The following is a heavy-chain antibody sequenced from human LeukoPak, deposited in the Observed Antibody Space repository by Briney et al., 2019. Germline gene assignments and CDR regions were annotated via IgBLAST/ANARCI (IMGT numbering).Heavy chain of an antibody. V-gene: IGHV4-59*01. J-gene: IGHJ4*02. CDR1: GGSISSYY. Sequence: SETLSLTCTVSGGSISSYYWSWIRQPPGKGLEWIGYIYYSGSTNYNPSLKSRVTISVDTSKNQFSLKLSSVAAADTAVYYCAGENYYFDYWGQGTLVTVSS. CDR3: AGENYYFDY. CDR2: IYYSGST.